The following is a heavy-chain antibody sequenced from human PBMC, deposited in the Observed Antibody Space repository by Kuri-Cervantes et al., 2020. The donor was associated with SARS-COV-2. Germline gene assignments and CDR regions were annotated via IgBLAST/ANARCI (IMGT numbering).Heavy chain of an antibody. CDR3: ARRVGEMKYYFDY. CDR2: MNPNSGNT. V-gene: IGHV1-8*01. CDR1: GYTFTSYD. D-gene: IGHD1-26*01. Sequence: ASVKVSCKASGYTFTSYDINWVRQATGQGLEWMGWMNPNSGNTGYAQKFQGRVTMTRNTSISTAYLELRSLRSADTAVYYCARRVGEMKYYFDYWGQGTLVTVSS. J-gene: IGHJ4*02.